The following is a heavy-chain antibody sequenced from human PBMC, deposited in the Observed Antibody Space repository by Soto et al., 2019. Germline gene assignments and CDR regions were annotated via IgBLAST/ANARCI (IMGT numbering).Heavy chain of an antibody. CDR3: ARGGISHWAYFYYMDV. Sequence: SETLSLTCVVSGGSLSDYFWSWIRQPPGMALEWIGEINHLGSINYNPSLKSRVTMSVDTSKNQFSKTLNSVTAADTVTFYCARGGISHWAYFYYMDVWDRGTTVTVSS. D-gene: IGHD2-21*01. CDR2: INHLGSI. V-gene: IGHV4-34*01. CDR1: GGSLSDYF. J-gene: IGHJ6*03.